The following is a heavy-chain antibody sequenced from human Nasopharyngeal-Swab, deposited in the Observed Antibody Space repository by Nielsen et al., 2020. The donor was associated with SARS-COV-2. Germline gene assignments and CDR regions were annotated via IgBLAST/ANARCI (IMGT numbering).Heavy chain of an antibody. CDR2: IYYSGST. CDR3: AGAKESRGWLIRYYSYGMDV. V-gene: IGHV4-39*07. D-gene: IGHD6-19*01. J-gene: IGHJ6*02. CDR1: GGSISSSSYY. Sequence: SETLSLTCTVSGGSISSSSYYWGWIRQPPGKGLEWIGSIYYSGSTYYNPSLKSRVTISVDTSKNQFSLKLRSVTAADTAVYYCAGAKESRGWLIRYYSYGMDVWGQGTTVTVSS.